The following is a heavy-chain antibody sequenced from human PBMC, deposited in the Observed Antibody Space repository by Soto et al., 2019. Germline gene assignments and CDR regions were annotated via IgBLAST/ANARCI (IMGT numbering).Heavy chain of an antibody. Sequence: QVQLLQSGAEVKKPGSSVKVSCKTSGGTFNNYAISWVRQAPGQGLEWMGGIIPIFHTPKYAQKFQGRVTITADASTSTAYMELSSLRSEDTAIYYCARLGSNPYNGFDPWGQGTLVTVSS. CDR1: GGTFNNYA. D-gene: IGHD4-4*01. V-gene: IGHV1-69*01. CDR2: IIPIFHTP. J-gene: IGHJ5*02. CDR3: ARLGSNPYNGFDP.